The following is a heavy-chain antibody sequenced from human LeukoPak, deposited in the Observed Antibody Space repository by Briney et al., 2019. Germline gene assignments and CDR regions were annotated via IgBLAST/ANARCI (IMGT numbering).Heavy chain of an antibody. D-gene: IGHD3-10*01. CDR1: GFTFSSYS. CDR2: ISSSSSTI. Sequence: PGGSLRLSCAASGFTFSSYSMNWVRQAPGKGLEWVSFISSSSSTIYYADSVKGRFTISRDNAKNSLYLQMNSLRAEDTAVYFCAKRGVVIRVFLVGFHKEAYYFDSWGQGALVTVSS. V-gene: IGHV3-48*04. J-gene: IGHJ4*02. CDR3: AKRGVVIRVFLVGFHKEAYYFDS.